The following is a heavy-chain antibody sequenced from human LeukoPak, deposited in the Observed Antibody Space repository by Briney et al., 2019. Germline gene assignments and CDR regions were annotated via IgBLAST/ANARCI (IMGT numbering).Heavy chain of an antibody. V-gene: IGHV3-48*01. CDR1: AFTFNTYS. CDR3: ARDQLGVVPAAYDY. D-gene: IGHD2-2*01. J-gene: IGHJ4*02. CDR2: ISSSSSAI. Sequence: PGGSLRLPCAASAFTFNTYSMNWVRQAPGKGLEWVSYISSSSSAIYYADSVKGRFTISRDNAKNSLYLQMNSLRAEDTAVYYCARDQLGVVPAAYDYWGQGTLVTVSS.